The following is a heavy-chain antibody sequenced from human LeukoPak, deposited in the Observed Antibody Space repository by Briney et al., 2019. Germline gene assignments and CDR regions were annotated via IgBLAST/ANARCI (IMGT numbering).Heavy chain of an antibody. CDR1: GGSFSGYY. D-gene: IGHD6-19*01. Sequence: PSETLSLTCAVYGGSFSGYYWSWIRQPPGKGLEWIGEIKHSGSTNYNPSLKSRVTISVDTSKNQFSLKLSSVTAADTAVYYCARAVAGTWGMSFDYWGQGTLVTVSS. J-gene: IGHJ4*02. CDR3: ARAVAGTWGMSFDY. CDR2: IKHSGST. V-gene: IGHV4-34*01.